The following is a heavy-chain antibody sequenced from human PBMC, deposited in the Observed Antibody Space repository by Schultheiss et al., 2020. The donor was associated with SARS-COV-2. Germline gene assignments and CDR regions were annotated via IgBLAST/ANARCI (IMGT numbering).Heavy chain of an antibody. D-gene: IGHD3-3*01. J-gene: IGHJ6*02. CDR3: ASLEWFNPESYYYYGMDV. V-gene: IGHV1-2*02. CDR2: INPNSGGT. Sequence: ASVKVSCKASGYTFTGYYMHWVRQAPGQGLEWMGWINPNSGGTNYAQKFQGRVTMTRDTSISTAYMELSRLRSDDTAVYYCASLEWFNPESYYYYGMDVWGQGTTGTGSS. CDR1: GYTFTGYY.